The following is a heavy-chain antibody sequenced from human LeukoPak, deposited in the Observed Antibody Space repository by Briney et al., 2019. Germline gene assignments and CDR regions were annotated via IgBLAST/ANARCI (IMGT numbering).Heavy chain of an antibody. Sequence: ASVKVSCKASGYTFTGYYMHWVRQAPGQGLEWMGIINPSGGSTSYAQKFQGRVTMTRDTSTSTVYMELSSLRSEDTAVYYCARENGSGSYSSGAFDIWGQGTMVTVSS. CDR3: ARENGSGSYSSGAFDI. D-gene: IGHD3-10*01. CDR1: GYTFTGYY. J-gene: IGHJ3*02. V-gene: IGHV1-46*01. CDR2: INPSGGST.